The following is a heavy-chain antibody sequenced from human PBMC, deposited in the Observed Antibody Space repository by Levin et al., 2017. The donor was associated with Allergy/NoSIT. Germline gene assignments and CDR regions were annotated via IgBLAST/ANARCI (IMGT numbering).Heavy chain of an antibody. CDR1: GFQFSLYG. CDR2: IVFDGNDQ. D-gene: IGHD2-15*01. V-gene: IGHV3-30*18. Sequence: PGGSLRLSCGASGFQFSLYGMHWVRQAPGKGLEWVALIVFDGNDQYYADSVKGRFTISRDNSKNTLYLQMSSLRENDTAIYYCAKRGYCSGNTCQSHDAIDVWGQGTLVIVSS. J-gene: IGHJ3*01. CDR3: AKRGYCSGNTCQSHDAIDV.